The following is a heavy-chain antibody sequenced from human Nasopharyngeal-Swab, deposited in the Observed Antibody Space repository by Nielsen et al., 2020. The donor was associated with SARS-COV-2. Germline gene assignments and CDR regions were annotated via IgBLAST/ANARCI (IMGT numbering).Heavy chain of an antibody. CDR3: TTDPMTTVTY. D-gene: IGHD4-17*01. CDR1: GFTFSNAW. V-gene: IGHV3-15*01. CDR2: IKSKTDGGTT. J-gene: IGHJ4*02. Sequence: GESLKISCAASGFTFSNAWMSWVRQAPGKGLEWVGRIKSKTDGGTTDYAAPVKGRFTISRDDSKNTLYLQMNSMKTEDTAVYYCTTDPMTTVTYWGQGTLVTVSS.